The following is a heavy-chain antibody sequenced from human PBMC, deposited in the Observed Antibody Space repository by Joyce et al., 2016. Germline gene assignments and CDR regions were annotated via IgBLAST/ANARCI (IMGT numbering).Heavy chain of an antibody. V-gene: IGHV3-74*01. CDR3: ARAGDSGDYFDH. Sequence: EVRLVESGGGLVQPGGSLRLSCVASNFTFSTYWMHWIRQGPGKGLEWVARIKKDGSSTRYADSVKGRFTISRDNAKDTMYMEMNSLRVEDTAMYYCARAGDSGDYFDHWGQGTLVTVSS. CDR2: IKKDGSST. D-gene: IGHD4-17*01. CDR1: NFTFSTYW. J-gene: IGHJ4*02.